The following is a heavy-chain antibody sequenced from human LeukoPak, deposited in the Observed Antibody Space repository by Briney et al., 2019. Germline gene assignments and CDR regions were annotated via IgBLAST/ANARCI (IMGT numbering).Heavy chain of an antibody. J-gene: IGHJ4*02. Sequence: SETLSPTCTVSGGSISSSSYYWGWIRQPPGKGLEWIGSIYYSGSTYYNPSLKSRVTISVDTSKNQFSLKLSSVTAADTAVYYCARYYSSGWNYFDYWGQGTLVTVSS. CDR3: ARYYSSGWNYFDY. V-gene: IGHV4-39*01. CDR1: GGSISSSSYY. D-gene: IGHD6-19*01. CDR2: IYYSGST.